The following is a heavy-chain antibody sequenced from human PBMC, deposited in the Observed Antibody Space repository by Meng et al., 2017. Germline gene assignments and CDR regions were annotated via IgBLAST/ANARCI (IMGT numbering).Heavy chain of an antibody. Sequence: GGSLRLSCAASGFTFSSYWMSWVRQAPGKGLEWVANIKQDGSEKYYVDSVKGRFTISRDNAKNSLYLQMNSLRAEDTAVYYCARPCHYYDSSGYYYGYWGQGTLVTSPQ. V-gene: IGHV3-7*01. J-gene: IGHJ4*02. D-gene: IGHD3-22*01. CDR3: ARPCHYYDSSGYYYGY. CDR1: GFTFSSYW. CDR2: IKQDGSEK.